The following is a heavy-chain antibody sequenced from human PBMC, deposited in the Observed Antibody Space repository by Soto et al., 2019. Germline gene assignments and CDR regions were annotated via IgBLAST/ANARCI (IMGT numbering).Heavy chain of an antibody. J-gene: IGHJ3*02. D-gene: IGHD3-10*01. Sequence: EVQLEESGGDLVQPGGSLRLSCAASGFTLSAYCMTWVRQAPGKGLEWVANINRDGSKKSYLDSVRGRFTISRDNVGNSLYLQMDSLRADDTALYYCARDVSPGSISLYLDAFDIWGQGTMVTVSS. CDR3: ARDVSPGSISLYLDAFDI. CDR1: GFTLSAYC. V-gene: IGHV3-7*05. CDR2: INRDGSKK.